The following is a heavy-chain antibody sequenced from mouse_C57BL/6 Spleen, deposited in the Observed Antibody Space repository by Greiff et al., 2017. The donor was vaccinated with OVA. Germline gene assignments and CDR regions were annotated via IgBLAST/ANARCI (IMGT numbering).Heavy chain of an antibody. CDR2: IDPSDSST. J-gene: IGHJ2*01. V-gene: IGHV1-69*01. D-gene: IGHD4-1*01. Sequence: VQLQQPGAELVMPGASVKLSCKASGYTFTSYWMHWVKQRPGQGLEWIGEIDPSDSSTNYTQKFKGKSTLTVDTSSSTAYMQLSSLTSEDSAVYYGARKTGTDYLDYWGQGTTLTVSS. CDR3: ARKTGTDYLDY. CDR1: GYTFTSYW.